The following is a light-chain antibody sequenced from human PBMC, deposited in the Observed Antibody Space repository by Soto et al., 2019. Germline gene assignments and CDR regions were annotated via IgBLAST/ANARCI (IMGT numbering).Light chain of an antibody. CDR3: QQYNNWPPWT. V-gene: IGKV3-15*01. J-gene: IGKJ1*01. Sequence: EIVMTQSPATLSVSPGERATLSCRASQSVSSNLAWYQQKPGQAPRLLIYGASTRATGIPARFSGSGSGTEFHLTIRSLQSEDFAVYSCQQYNNWPPWTFGQGTKVEIK. CDR2: GAS. CDR1: QSVSSN.